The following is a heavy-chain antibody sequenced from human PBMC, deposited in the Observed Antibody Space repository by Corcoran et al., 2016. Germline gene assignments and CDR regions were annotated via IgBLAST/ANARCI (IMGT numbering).Heavy chain of an antibody. V-gene: IGHV1-18*01. D-gene: IGHD3-3*01. Sequence: QVQLVQSGAEVKKPGASVKVSCKASGYTFTSYGISWVRQAPGQGLEWMGWISAYNGNTNYAQKLQGRVTMTTDTSTSTAYMELRSLRSDDTAVYYCARTGYDFWGGYYFSHYYYGMDVWGQVTTFTVSS. CDR1: GYTFTSYG. CDR2: ISAYNGNT. J-gene: IGHJ6*02. CDR3: ARTGYDFWGGYYFSHYYYGMDV.